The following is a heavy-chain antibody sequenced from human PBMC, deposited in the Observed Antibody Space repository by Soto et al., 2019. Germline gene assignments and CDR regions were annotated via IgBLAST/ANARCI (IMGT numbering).Heavy chain of an antibody. CDR2: ISSTTNYI. V-gene: IGHV3-21*04. Sequence: PGGSLRLSCAASGFTFTRYSMNWVRQAPGKGLEWVSSISSTTNYIYYGDSMKGRFTISRDNSKNTLYLQMNSLRAEDTAIYYCAKSSGESYPGSRVFDFWGQGTRVTVSS. J-gene: IGHJ4*02. D-gene: IGHD3-10*01. CDR3: AKSSGESYPGSRVFDF. CDR1: GFTFTRYS.